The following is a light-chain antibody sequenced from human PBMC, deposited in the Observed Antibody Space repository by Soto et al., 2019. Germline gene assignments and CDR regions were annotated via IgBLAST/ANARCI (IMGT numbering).Light chain of an antibody. J-gene: IGLJ3*02. Sequence: LVLTQSPSASASLGASVKFTCTLSSGHSNYAIAWHQQRPEQGPRYLMKLNSDGSHTKADGIPDRFSGSSSGAERYLTISSLQSEDDADYYCQTWDTGMRVFGGGTKLTVL. CDR1: SGHSNYA. V-gene: IGLV4-69*01. CDR3: QTWDTGMRV. CDR2: LNSDGSH.